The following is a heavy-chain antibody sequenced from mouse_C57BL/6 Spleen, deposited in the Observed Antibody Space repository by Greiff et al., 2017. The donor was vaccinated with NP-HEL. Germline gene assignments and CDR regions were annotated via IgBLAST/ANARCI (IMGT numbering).Heavy chain of an antibody. D-gene: IGHD1-1*01. V-gene: IGHV1-19*01. CDR1: GYTFTDYY. J-gene: IGHJ1*03. CDR3: AWAYYYGSSYGYFDV. CDR2: INPYNGGT. Sequence: VQLQQSGPVLVKPGASVKMSCKASGYTFTDYYMNWVKQSHGKSLEWIGVINPYNGGTSYNQKFKGKATLTVDKSSSTAYMELNSLTSEDSAVYYCAWAYYYGSSYGYFDVWGTGTTVTVSS.